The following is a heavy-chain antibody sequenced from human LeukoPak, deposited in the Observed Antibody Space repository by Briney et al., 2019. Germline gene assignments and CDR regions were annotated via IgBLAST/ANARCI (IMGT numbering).Heavy chain of an antibody. J-gene: IGHJ3*02. Sequence: GGSLRLSCAASGFTFDDYGMSWVRQAPGKGLEWVSGINWNGGSTGYADSVRGRFTISRDNAKNSLYLQMNSLRAEDTALYYCARDKPDLDAFDIWGQGTMVTVSS. V-gene: IGHV3-20*04. CDR1: GFTFDDYG. CDR3: ARDKPDLDAFDI. CDR2: INWNGGST.